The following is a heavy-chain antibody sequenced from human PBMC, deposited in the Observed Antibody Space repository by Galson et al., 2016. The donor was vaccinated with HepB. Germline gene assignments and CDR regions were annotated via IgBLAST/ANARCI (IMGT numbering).Heavy chain of an antibody. J-gene: IGHJ6*02. CDR2: ISFDGNNK. V-gene: IGHV3-30-3*01. Sequence: SLRLSCAASGFSFNTYSMHWVRQAPGKGLEWVAVISFDGNNKYYADSVKGRFTISRDNSKNTLYLQMDSLRFEDTAVYYCARDPEGSYFLTYYYYGMDVWGQGTTVTVSS. CDR1: GFSFNTYS. CDR3: ARDPEGSYFLTYYYYGMDV. D-gene: IGHD1-26*01.